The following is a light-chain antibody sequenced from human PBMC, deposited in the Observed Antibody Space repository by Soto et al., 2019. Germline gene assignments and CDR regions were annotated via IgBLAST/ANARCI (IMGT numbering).Light chain of an antibody. CDR1: SNYVGSYNL. CDR3: CSYAGSSTYV. CDR2: EVS. J-gene: IGLJ1*01. V-gene: IGLV2-23*02. Sequence: QSVLTQPASVSGSPGQSITISCTGTSNYVGSYNLVSWYQQHPGKTPKLIIYEVSKRPSGVSNRFSASKSGNTASLTISGLQAEDEADYYCCSYAGSSTYVFGTGTKVTVL.